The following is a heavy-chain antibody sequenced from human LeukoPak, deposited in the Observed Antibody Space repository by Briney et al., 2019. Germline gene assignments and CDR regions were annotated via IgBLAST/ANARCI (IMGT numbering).Heavy chain of an antibody. CDR1: GYTFTSYY. CDR2: INPSGGST. V-gene: IGHV1-46*01. J-gene: IGHJ4*02. CDR3: ARDLEGAKILGFGSGYYFDY. Sequence: GASVKVSCKASGYTFTSYYMHWVRQAPGQGLEWMGIINPSGGSTSYAQKFQGRVTMTRDMSTSTVYMELSSLRSEDTAVYYCARDLEGAKILGFGSGYYFDYWGQETLVTVSS. D-gene: IGHD2-21*01.